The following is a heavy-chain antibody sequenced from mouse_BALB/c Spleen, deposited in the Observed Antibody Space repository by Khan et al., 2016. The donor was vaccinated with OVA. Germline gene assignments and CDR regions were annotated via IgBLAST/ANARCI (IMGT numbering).Heavy chain of an antibody. CDR2: IYPGDGST. J-gene: IGHJ4*01. CDR1: GYTFTAYD. CDR3: AREGVRGVGMDY. Sequence: QMQLEESGPELVKPGTLVKISCKASGYTFTAYDINWVKQRPGQGLEWIGWIYPGDGSTKYNENFRGKATLTADTSSNTAYMQLSSLTSEEAAVYFWAREGVRGVGMDYWGQGTSVSVSS. D-gene: IGHD1-1*01. V-gene: IGHV1S56*01.